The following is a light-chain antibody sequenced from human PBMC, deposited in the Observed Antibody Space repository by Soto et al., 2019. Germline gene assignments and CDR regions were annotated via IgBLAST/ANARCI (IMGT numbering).Light chain of an antibody. Sequence: QSVLTQAPSASGTPGQRVTSSCSGSSSNIGSNYVYWYQQLPGTAPKLLMYRSNQRPSGVPDRFSGSKSGTSASLAISGLRSEDEADYYCAAWDDSLSGWLFGGGTKLTVL. V-gene: IGLV1-47*01. CDR1: SSNIGSNY. J-gene: IGLJ3*02. CDR3: AAWDDSLSGWL. CDR2: RSN.